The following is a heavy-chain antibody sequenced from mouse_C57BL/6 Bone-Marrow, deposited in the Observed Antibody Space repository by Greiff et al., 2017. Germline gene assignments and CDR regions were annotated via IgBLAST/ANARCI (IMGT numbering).Heavy chain of an antibody. D-gene: IGHD2-1*01. V-gene: IGHV14-4*01. CDR3: TIYYGNPFDY. CDR2: IDPENGDT. Sequence: VQLQQSGAELVRPGASVKLSCTASGFNIKDDYMHWVKQRPEQGLEWIGWIDPENGDTEYASKFQGKATIKADTSSNTAYLQLSSLTSEDTAVYYCTIYYGNPFDYWGQGTTLTVSS. J-gene: IGHJ2*01. CDR1: GFNIKDDY.